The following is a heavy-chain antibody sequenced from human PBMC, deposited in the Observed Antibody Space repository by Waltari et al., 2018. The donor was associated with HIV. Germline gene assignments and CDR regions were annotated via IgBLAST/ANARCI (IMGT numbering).Heavy chain of an antibody. D-gene: IGHD3-10*01. CDR1: GFTFSSYA. Sequence: LLESGGNLVQPGGSLTLSCAASGFTFSSYAMTWVRQAPGKGLEWVSGISGSGGDTLVADSVKGRFTISRDASTVYLSMNRLTAEDTAVYYCAKVGLSGRWLLRRPFYFDYWGQGILVTVSS. CDR3: AKVGLSGRWLLRRPFYFDY. CDR2: ISGSGGDT. V-gene: IGHV3-23*01. J-gene: IGHJ4*02.